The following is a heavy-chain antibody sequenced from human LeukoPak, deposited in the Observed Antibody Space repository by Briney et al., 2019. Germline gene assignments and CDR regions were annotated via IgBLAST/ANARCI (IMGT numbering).Heavy chain of an antibody. CDR1: GSTFSSYG. V-gene: IGHV3-30*18. CDR2: ISYDGSNK. CDR3: AKRYSGYEIGLDY. J-gene: IGHJ4*02. D-gene: IGHD5-12*01. Sequence: GGSLRLSCAASGSTFSSYGMHWVRQAPGKGLEWVAVISYDGSNKYYADSVKGRFTISRDNSKNTLYLQMNSLRAEDTAVYYCAKRYSGYEIGLDYWGQGTLVTVSS.